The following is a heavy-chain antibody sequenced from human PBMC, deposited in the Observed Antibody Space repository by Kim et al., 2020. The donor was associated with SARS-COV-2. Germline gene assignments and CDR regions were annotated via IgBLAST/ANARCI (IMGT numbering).Heavy chain of an antibody. CDR3: ARDRVGSGSHTSYYGMDV. J-gene: IGHJ6*02. V-gene: IGHV1-69*13. D-gene: IGHD3-10*01. Sequence: SVKVSCKASGGTFSSYAISWVRQAPGQGLEWMGGIIPIFGTANYAQKFQGRVTITADESTSTAYMELSSLRSEDTAVYYCARDRVGSGSHTSYYGMDVWGQGTTVTVSS. CDR2: IIPIFGTA. CDR1: GGTFSSYA.